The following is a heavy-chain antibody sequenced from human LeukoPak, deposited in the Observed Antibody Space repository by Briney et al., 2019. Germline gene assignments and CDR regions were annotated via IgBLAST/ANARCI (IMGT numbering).Heavy chain of an antibody. CDR1: GYTFTNYP. CDR3: ARDEGLTIFGVVNDAFDI. D-gene: IGHD3-3*01. Sequence: PGGSLRLSCAASGYTFTNYPMHWVRQAPGKGLEWVAVLWSDGIKTDYADSVKGRFTISRDDSKNTLYLQMNSLRAEDTAVYYCARDEGLTIFGVVNDAFDIWGQGTMVTVSS. CDR2: LWSDGIKT. V-gene: IGHV3-33*01. J-gene: IGHJ3*02.